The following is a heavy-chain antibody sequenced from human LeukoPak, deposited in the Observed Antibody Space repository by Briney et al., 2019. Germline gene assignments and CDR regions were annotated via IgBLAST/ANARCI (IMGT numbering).Heavy chain of an antibody. V-gene: IGHV4-30-4*01. Sequence: SQTLCLTCTVSGGSISSGDYYWSWIRQPPGKGLEWIGYIYYSGSTYYNPSLKSRVTISVDTSKNQFSLKLSSVTAADTAVYYCAREYCSSTSCYNWFDPWGQGTLVTVSS. CDR3: AREYCSSTSCYNWFDP. J-gene: IGHJ5*02. CDR2: IYYSGST. CDR1: GGSISSGDYY. D-gene: IGHD2-2*01.